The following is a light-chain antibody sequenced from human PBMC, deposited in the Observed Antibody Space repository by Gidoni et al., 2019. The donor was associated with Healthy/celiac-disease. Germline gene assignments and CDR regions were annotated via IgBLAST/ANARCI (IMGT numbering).Light chain of an antibody. CDR2: EVS. CDR3: SSYAGSNNPYV. Sequence: QSALPQPPSASGFPGQSVTISCTGTSSDVGGYNYVSWYQQHPGKAPKLMIYEVSKRPSGVPDRFFGSKSGNTASLTVSGLQAEDEADYYCSSYAGSNNPYVFGTGTKVTVL. J-gene: IGLJ1*01. CDR1: SSDVGGYNY. V-gene: IGLV2-8*01.